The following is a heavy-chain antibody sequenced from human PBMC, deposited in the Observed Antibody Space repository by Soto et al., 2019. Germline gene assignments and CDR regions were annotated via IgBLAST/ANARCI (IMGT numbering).Heavy chain of an antibody. D-gene: IGHD6-19*01. CDR1: GGYVSSYY. CDR2: SGST. CDR3: ARLSAGWLDP. V-gene: IGHV4-59*02. Sequence: QVQLQESGPGLVKPSETLSLTCTVSGGYVSSYYWSWIRQPPGKGLEWIGYSGSTNYNPSLKSRVTISVDTSKNQFPLNLSSVTAADTAVYYCARLSAGWLDPWGQGTLVTVAS. J-gene: IGHJ5*02.